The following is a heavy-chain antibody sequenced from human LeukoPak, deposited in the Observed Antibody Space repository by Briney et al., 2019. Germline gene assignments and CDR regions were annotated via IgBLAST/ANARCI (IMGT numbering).Heavy chain of an antibody. V-gene: IGHV3-20*04. D-gene: IGHD3-16*01. CDR3: ARDVETVWGYMDV. Sequence: GGSLRLSCAASGFTFEDYGMSWVRQAPGKGLEWVSGINWNGGSIGYADSVKGRFTISRDNVKNSLYPQMNSLRAEDTALYYCARDVETVWGYMDVWGKGTTVTVSS. J-gene: IGHJ6*03. CDR2: INWNGGSI. CDR1: GFTFEDYG.